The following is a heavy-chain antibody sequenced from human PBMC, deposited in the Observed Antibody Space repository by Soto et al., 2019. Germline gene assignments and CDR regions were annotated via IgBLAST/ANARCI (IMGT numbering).Heavy chain of an antibody. CDR2: INHSGGT. J-gene: IGHJ3*01. D-gene: IGHD3-3*01. CDR1: GGSFSGYY. CDR3: ARDGRKEWLSTPDASDV. V-gene: IGHV4-34*01. Sequence: SETLSLTCAVYGGSFSGYYWSWIRQPPGKGLEWIGEINHSGGTNYNPSLKSRVTISVDTSKNQFSLKLSSVTAADTAVYYCARDGRKEWLSTPDASDVWGQGTKVTVS.